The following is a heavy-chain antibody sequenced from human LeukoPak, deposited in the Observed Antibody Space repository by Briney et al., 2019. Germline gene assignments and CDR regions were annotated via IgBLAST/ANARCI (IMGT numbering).Heavy chain of an antibody. CDR1: GYTFTSYN. J-gene: IGHJ4*02. Sequence: ASVKVSCKASGYTFTSYNINWVRQATGQGLEWMGWMNPNSGNTGYAQKFQGRVTMARNTSISTAYMELSSLRSEDTAVYYCARVPIRSSAPFDYWGQGTLVTVSS. CDR3: ARVPIRSSAPFDY. V-gene: IGHV1-8*01. D-gene: IGHD3-3*01. CDR2: MNPNSGNT.